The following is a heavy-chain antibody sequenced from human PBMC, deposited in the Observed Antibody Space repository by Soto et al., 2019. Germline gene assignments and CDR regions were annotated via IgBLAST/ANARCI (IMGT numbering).Heavy chain of an antibody. J-gene: IGHJ4*02. CDR2: LNHSGSA. CDR3: AGRLNWAASQNLDY. CDR1: GGSFNYYY. D-gene: IGHD3-16*01. Sequence: QVQLQQWGAGLLKPSETLSLSCAVYGGSFNYYYWTWIRQPPEKGLEWLGELNHSGSANYNPSLKSRVTISVDTSKNQFSLKLTSVTAADTAVYYCAGRLNWAASQNLDYWGQGTLVTVSS. V-gene: IGHV4-34*02.